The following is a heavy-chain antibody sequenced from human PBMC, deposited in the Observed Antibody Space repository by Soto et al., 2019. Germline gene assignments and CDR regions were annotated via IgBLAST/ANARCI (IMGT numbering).Heavy chain of an antibody. CDR1: GFTFTGHY. V-gene: IGHV1-2*02. CDR3: ARDSQELLWFGELSDYYYGMDV. D-gene: IGHD3-10*01. CDR2: INPNSGGT. Sequence: ASVKVSCKASGFTFTGHYMHWVRQAPGQGLEWMGWINPNSGGTNYAQKFQGRVTMTRDTSISTAYMELSRLRSDDTAVYYCARDSQELLWFGELSDYYYGMDVWGQGTTVTVSS. J-gene: IGHJ6*02.